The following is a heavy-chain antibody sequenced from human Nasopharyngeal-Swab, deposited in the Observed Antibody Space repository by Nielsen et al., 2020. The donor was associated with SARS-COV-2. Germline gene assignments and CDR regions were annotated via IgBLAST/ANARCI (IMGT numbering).Heavy chain of an antibody. CDR2: IWYDGSNK. CDR3: AKGSSSWTYDH. V-gene: IGHV3-30*02. D-gene: IGHD6-13*01. Sequence: GESLKISCAASGFTFSTYGMHWVRQAPGKGLEWVAFIWYDGSNKYYGDSAKGRFTISRDNSKNTLYLQMNSLRAEDTAVYYCAKGSSSWTYDHWGQGTLVRVSS. CDR1: GFTFSTYG. J-gene: IGHJ4*02.